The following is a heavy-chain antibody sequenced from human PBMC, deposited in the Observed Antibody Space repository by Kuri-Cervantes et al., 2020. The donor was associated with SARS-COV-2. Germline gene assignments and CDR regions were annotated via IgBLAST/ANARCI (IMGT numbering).Heavy chain of an antibody. V-gene: IGHV1-24*01. CDR1: GYPFIDLS. J-gene: IGHJ4*02. D-gene: IGHD1-26*01. CDR2: FHPGDGEA. CDR3: ARDRWDAILDY. Sequence: ASVKVSCKVSGYPFIDLSIHWVRQAPGKGFEWMGSFHPGDGEALYAQGLEGRVTMTGDTSRDTAYMEVRGLRSIDTAVYYCARDRWDAILDYWGQGTLVTVSS.